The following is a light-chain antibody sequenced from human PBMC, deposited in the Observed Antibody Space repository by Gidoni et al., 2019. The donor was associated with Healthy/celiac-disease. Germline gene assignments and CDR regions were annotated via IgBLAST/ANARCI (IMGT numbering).Light chain of an antibody. CDR2: DVS. V-gene: IGLV2-14*03. J-gene: IGLJ2*01. Sequence: QSALTQPASVSGSPAQAITISCTGTSSDVGGYNYVSWYQQQPGKAPKLMSYDVSNRPSGVSNRFSGSKSGNTASLTISGLQAEDEDDYDCSSYTSSSTVVFGGGTKLTVL. CDR3: SSYTSSSTVV. CDR1: SSDVGGYNY.